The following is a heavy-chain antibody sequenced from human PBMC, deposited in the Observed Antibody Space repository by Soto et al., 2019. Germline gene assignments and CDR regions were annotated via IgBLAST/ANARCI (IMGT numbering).Heavy chain of an antibody. CDR1: GYTFTSYD. V-gene: IGHV1-8*01. D-gene: IGHD3-3*01. CDR2: MNPNSGNT. CDR3: AREGCITIFGVVPHYYYGMDV. J-gene: IGHJ6*02. Sequence: QVQLVQSGAEVKKPGASVKVSCKASGYTFTSYDINWVRQATGQGLEWMGWMNPNSGNTGYAQKFQGRVTMTRNTSISTAYMELSSLRSEDTAVYYCAREGCITIFGVVPHYYYGMDVWGQGTTVTVSS.